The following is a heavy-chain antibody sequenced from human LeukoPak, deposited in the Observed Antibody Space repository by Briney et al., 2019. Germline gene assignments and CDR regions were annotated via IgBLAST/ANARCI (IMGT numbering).Heavy chain of an antibody. Sequence: GGSLRLSCVVSGLTFSNCWMSWVRQAPGKGLEWVSVISGSGGNTYYADSVKGRFTISRDNSKNTLYLQMNSLRAEDTAVYYCAKRGIAVAAFNWFDPWGQGTLVTVSS. CDR1: GLTFSNCW. CDR3: AKRGIAVAAFNWFDP. J-gene: IGHJ5*02. V-gene: IGHV3-23*01. D-gene: IGHD6-19*01. CDR2: ISGSGGNT.